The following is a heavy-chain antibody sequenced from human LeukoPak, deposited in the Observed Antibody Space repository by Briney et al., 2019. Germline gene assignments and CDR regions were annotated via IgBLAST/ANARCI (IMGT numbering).Heavy chain of an antibody. V-gene: IGHV1-69*05. J-gene: IGHJ6*03. CDR2: IIPIFGTA. CDR3: ARDQDYYDSSGSQTPGYMDV. Sequence: SSVKVSCKASGGTFSSYAISWVRQAPGQGLEWMGRIIPIFGTANYAQKFQGRVTITTDESTSTAYMELSSLRSEDTAVYYCARDQDYYDSSGSQTPGYMDVWGKGTTVTVSS. CDR1: GGTFSSYA. D-gene: IGHD3-22*01.